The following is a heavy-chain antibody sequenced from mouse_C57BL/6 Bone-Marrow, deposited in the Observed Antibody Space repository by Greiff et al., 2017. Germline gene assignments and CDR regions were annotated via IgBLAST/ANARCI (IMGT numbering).Heavy chain of an antibody. V-gene: IGHV1-85*01. J-gene: IGHJ2*01. CDR2: IYPRDSST. D-gene: IGHD1-2*01. Sequence: QVQLQQSGPELVKPGASVKLSCKASGYTFTSYDINWVKQRPGQGLEWIGWIYPRDSSTKYDEKFKGKAPLTVDTSSRTAYMELHSLTSEDSAVYFCASKGTADYWGQGTALTVSS. CDR3: ASKGTADY. CDR1: GYTFTSYD.